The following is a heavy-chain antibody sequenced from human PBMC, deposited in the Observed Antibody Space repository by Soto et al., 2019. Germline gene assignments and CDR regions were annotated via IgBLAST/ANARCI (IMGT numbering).Heavy chain of an antibody. CDR1: GGSISSYY. J-gene: IGHJ4*02. CDR3: ARDRECSNTRCYRREYYFDY. D-gene: IGHD2-2*01. CDR2: IYYTGNT. Sequence: SETLSLTCTVSGGSISSYYWTWIRQPPGKGLEWIGYIYYTGNTNYNPSLKSRVTISLDTSKNQFSLKLSSVTAADTAVYYCARDRECSNTRCYRREYYFDYWGQGTLVTVSS. V-gene: IGHV4-59*01.